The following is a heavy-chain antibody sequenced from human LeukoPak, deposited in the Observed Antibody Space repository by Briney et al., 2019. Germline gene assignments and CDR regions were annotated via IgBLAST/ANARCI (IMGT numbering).Heavy chain of an antibody. Sequence: SETLSLTCTVSGGSISSYYWSWIRQPPGKGLEWIGYIYYSGSTNYNPSLKSRVTISVDTSKNQFSLKLSSVTAADTAVYYCARGRYSVDYWGQGTLVTVSS. D-gene: IGHD1-14*01. V-gene: IGHV4-59*01. J-gene: IGHJ4*02. CDR3: ARGRYSVDY. CDR2: IYYSGST. CDR1: GGSISSYY.